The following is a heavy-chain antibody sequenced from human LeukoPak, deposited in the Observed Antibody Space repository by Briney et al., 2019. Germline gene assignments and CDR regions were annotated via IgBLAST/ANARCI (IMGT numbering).Heavy chain of an antibody. V-gene: IGHV3-21*04. CDR3: AREVRTTGYSSSWTYYFDY. D-gene: IGHD6-13*01. Sequence: GGSLRLSCAASGFTFSSYSMNWVRQAPGKGLEWVSSISSSSSYIYYADSVKGRFTISRDNSKNTLYLQMNSLRAEDTAVYYCAREVRTTGYSSSWTYYFDYWGQGTLVTVSS. J-gene: IGHJ4*02. CDR1: GFTFSSYS. CDR2: ISSSSSYI.